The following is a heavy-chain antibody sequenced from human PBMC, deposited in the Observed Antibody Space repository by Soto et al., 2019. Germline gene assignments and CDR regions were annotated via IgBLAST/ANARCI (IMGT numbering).Heavy chain of an antibody. CDR2: MNPGSGNT. V-gene: IGHV1-8*01. Sequence: QVQLVQSGAEVKKPGASVKVSCKASGYTFTNYEINWVRQASGQGLEWMGWMNPGSGNTGYAHKFQGRVNMTRNISISTAYMELRSLGSDDTAIYYCARMSASGSLNWFDPWGQGTLVTVSS. J-gene: IGHJ5*02. CDR1: GYTFTNYE. CDR3: ARMSASGSLNWFDP. D-gene: IGHD3-10*01.